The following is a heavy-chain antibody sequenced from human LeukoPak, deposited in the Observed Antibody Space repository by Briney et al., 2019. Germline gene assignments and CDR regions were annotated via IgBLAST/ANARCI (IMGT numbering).Heavy chain of an antibody. Sequence: PGRSLRLSCAASGFTFDNYAMHWVRQAPGKGLEWVSGISWDSGSIGYADSVKRRFTISRDNAKNSLYLQMNNLRAEDTGLYYCAKDMGDIVVVPGSYGMDVWGQGTTVTVSS. D-gene: IGHD2-2*01. CDR2: ISWDSGSI. CDR1: GFTFDNYA. J-gene: IGHJ6*02. V-gene: IGHV3-9*01. CDR3: AKDMGDIVVVPGSYGMDV.